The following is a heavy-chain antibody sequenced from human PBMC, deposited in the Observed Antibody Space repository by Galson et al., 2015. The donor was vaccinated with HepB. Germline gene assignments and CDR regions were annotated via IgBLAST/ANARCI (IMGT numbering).Heavy chain of an antibody. Sequence: SLRLSCAASGFTFSSYAMSWVRQAPGKGLEWVSAISGSGGSTYYADSVKGRFTISRDNSENTLYLQMNSLRAEDTAVYYCAKDRAVITTTYFDYWGQGTLVTVSS. J-gene: IGHJ4*02. CDR2: ISGSGGST. V-gene: IGHV3-23*01. CDR3: AKDRAVITTTYFDY. D-gene: IGHD3-22*01. CDR1: GFTFSSYA.